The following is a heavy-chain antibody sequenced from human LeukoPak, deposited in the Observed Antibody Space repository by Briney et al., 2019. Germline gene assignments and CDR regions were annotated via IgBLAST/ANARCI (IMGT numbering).Heavy chain of an antibody. Sequence: ASVKVSCKSSGYTFTSYAIHWVRQAPGQRLEWMGWISAGNGNTKYSQNFQGRVTFISNTSATTAFMELSSLRSEDAAVYYCARDSGSGSNDYWGQGTLVTVSS. V-gene: IGHV1-3*01. CDR3: ARDSGSGSNDY. D-gene: IGHD1-26*01. CDR2: ISAGNGNT. J-gene: IGHJ4*02. CDR1: GYTFTSYA.